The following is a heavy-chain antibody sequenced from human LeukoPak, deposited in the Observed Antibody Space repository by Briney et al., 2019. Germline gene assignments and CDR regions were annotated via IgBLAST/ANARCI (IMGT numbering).Heavy chain of an antibody. CDR2: ISSGSSYT. V-gene: IGHV3-21*01. CDR3: ARDSGSYSYYYYGMDV. J-gene: IGHJ6*02. CDR1: GFTFSSYS. D-gene: IGHD1-26*01. Sequence: GGSLRLSFAASGFTFSSYSMNWVRQAPGKGLEWVPSISSGSSYTYYADSVKGRFTISRDNAKNSLYLQMNSLRAEDTAVYYCARDSGSYSYYYYGMDVWGQGTTVTVSS.